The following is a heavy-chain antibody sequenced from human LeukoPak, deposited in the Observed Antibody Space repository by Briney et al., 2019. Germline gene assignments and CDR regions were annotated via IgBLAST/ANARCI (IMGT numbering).Heavy chain of an antibody. CDR1: GGSISSYY. J-gene: IGHJ4*02. V-gene: IGHV4-59*01. D-gene: IGHD4-17*01. CDR2: IYYSGST. Sequence: SETLSLTCTVSGGSISSYYWSWIRQPPGKGLEWIGYIYYSGSTNYSPSLKSRVTISVDTSKNQFSLKLSSVTAADTAVYYCARSRGDYGDYFDYWGQGTLVTVSS. CDR3: ARSRGDYGDYFDY.